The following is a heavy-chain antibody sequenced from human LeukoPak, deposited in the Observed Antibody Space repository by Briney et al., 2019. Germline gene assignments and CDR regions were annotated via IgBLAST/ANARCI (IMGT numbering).Heavy chain of an antibody. D-gene: IGHD3-22*01. Sequence: SVKVSCKASGGTFSSYAISWVRQAPGQGLEWMGRIIPILGIANYAQKFQGRVTITADKSTSTAYMELSSLRSEDAAVYYCARGSSGSDYYYYGMDVWGQGTTVTVSS. V-gene: IGHV1-69*04. CDR2: IIPILGIA. CDR3: ARGSSGSDYYYYGMDV. J-gene: IGHJ6*02. CDR1: GGTFSSYA.